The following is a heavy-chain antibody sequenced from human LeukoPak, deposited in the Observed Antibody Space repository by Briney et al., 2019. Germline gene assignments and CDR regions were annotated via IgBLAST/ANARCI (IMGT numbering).Heavy chain of an antibody. J-gene: IGHJ5*02. CDR2: IRYDGTNK. V-gene: IGHV3-30*02. D-gene: IGHD2-15*01. CDR3: AKGPVGSCGGGSCYHWFDP. CDR1: GFTFSSYG. Sequence: GGSLRLSCAASGFTFSSYGIHWVRQAPGKGLGWVAVIRYDGTNKYYADSVKGRFTISRENSKSTLYLQMNSLRAEDTAVYYCAKGPVGSCGGGSCYHWFDPWGQGTLVTVSS.